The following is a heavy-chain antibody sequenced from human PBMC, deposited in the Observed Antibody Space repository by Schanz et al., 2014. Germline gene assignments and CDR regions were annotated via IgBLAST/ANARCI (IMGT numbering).Heavy chain of an antibody. J-gene: IGHJ4*02. V-gene: IGHV4-34*01. CDR3: ARTFRCGGGECSTWAD. Sequence: QVQLQQWGAGLLKPSETLSLTCAVSGGPFSGYWGWIRQPPGKGLEWIGEINHSGSTNYNPTLKSRVAISVDTSRNQFSLKLSSVTAADTAVYYCARTFRCGGGECSTWADWGQGTLVTVSS. D-gene: IGHD2-21*01. CDR2: INHSGST. CDR1: GGPFSGY.